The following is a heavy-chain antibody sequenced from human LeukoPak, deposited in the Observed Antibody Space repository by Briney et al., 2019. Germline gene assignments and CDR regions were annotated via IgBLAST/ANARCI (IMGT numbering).Heavy chain of an antibody. D-gene: IGHD1-26*01. Sequence: ASVKVSCKAPGYTFTGYYMHWVRQAPGQGLEWMGWINPNSGGTNYAQKFQGRVTMTRDTSISTAYMELSRLRSDDTAVYYRARDTDQVGATRDAFDIWGQGTMVTVSS. CDR1: GYTFTGYY. CDR3: ARDTDQVGATRDAFDI. J-gene: IGHJ3*02. V-gene: IGHV1-2*02. CDR2: INPNSGGT.